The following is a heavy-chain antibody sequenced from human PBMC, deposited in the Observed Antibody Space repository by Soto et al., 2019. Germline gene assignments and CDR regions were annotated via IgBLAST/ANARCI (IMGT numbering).Heavy chain of an antibody. CDR2: ISGSGGST. Sequence: GSLRLSCAASGFTFSSYAMSWVRQAPGKGLEWVSAISGSGGSTYYADSVKGRFTISRDNSKNTLYLQMNSLRAEDTAVYYCAKLGARDHYDFWSGYLGHFDYWGQGTLVTV. CDR1: GFTFSSYA. J-gene: IGHJ4*02. D-gene: IGHD3-3*01. V-gene: IGHV3-23*01. CDR3: AKLGARDHYDFWSGYLGHFDY.